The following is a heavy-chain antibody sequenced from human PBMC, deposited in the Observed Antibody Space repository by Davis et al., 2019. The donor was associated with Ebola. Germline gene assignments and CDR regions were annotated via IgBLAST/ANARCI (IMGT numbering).Heavy chain of an antibody. V-gene: IGHV4-34*01. J-gene: IGHJ4*02. CDR3: AREGPGY. CDR2: INEGGYT. Sequence: SQTHSLTCGVFGGSFSGYYWTWIRQSPGKGLEWLGEINEGGYTNYNPSLKSRVTISIDTSKNQFSLKLTSVTAADTAVYYCAREGPGYWGQGTLVTVSS. D-gene: IGHD3-10*01. CDR1: GGSFSGYY.